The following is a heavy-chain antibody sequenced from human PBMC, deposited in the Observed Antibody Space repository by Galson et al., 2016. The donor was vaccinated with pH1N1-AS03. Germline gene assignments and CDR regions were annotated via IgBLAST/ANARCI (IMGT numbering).Heavy chain of an antibody. CDR2: INHSGSP. J-gene: IGHJ5*02. CDR3: SRGGIRGRVGTRRDNHWFDP. V-gene: IGHV4-34*01. Sequence: LSLTCAVYGGSFSGSYWSWIRQAPGKGLEWIGEINHSGSPSYNPSLKSRVTISVDTSKNQLSLKLSSVTAADTDVYYCSRGGIRGRVGTRRDNHWFDPWGQGTLVIVSS. D-gene: IGHD3-16*01. CDR1: GGSFSGSY.